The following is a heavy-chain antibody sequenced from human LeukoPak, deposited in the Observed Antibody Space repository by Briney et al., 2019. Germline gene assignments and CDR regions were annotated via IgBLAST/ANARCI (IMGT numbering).Heavy chain of an antibody. D-gene: IGHD3-9*01. CDR2: VNPTDGGT. V-gene: IGHV1-46*01. Sequence: ASVKVSCKAFGYTFTTSYLHWVRQAPGQGLEWMGSVNPTDGGTTFAQKFQGRVTMTRNTSISTAYMELSSLRSEDTAVYYCASQSGLYWGQGTLVTVSS. CDR3: ASQSGLY. J-gene: IGHJ4*02. CDR1: GYTFTTSY.